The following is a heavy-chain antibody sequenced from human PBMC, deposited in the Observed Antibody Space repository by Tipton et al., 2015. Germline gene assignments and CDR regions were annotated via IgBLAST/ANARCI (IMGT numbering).Heavy chain of an antibody. Sequence: QLVQSGAEVKKPGESLKISCKGSGYIFTSFWIGWVRQMPGKGLEWMGTIYPGDSETRYNPSFQGQVPISADRSITTAYLQWRSLKASDTAMYYCVRRARRVGSHSYPYYFDYWGQGTLVPVSS. CDR1: GYIFTSFW. CDR2: IYPGDSET. D-gene: IGHD1-26*01. CDR3: VRRARRVGSHSYPYYFDY. J-gene: IGHJ4*02. V-gene: IGHV5-51*01.